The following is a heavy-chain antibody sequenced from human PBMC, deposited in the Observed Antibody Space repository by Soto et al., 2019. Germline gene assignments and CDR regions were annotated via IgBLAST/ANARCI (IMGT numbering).Heavy chain of an antibody. CDR3: AKAGGDYDYIWGSYRPFDY. Sequence: EVQLLEPGGGLVQPGGSLRLSCAASGFTFSSYAMSWVRQAPGKGLEWVSAISGSGGSTYYADSVKGRFTISRDNSKNTLYLQMNSLRAEDTAVYYCAKAGGDYDYIWGSYRPFDYWGQGTLVTVSS. J-gene: IGHJ4*02. D-gene: IGHD3-16*02. CDR2: ISGSGGST. V-gene: IGHV3-23*01. CDR1: GFTFSSYA.